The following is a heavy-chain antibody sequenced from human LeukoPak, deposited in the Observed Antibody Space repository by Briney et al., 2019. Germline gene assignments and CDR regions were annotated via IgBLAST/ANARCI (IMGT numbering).Heavy chain of an antibody. Sequence: GGSLRLSCAASGFTFSSYAMSWIRQAPGKGLEWVSYISSSGSTISYADSVKGRFTISRDNAKNSLYLQMNSLRAEDTAVYYCARLRYYAMDVWGQGTTVTASS. CDR3: ARLRYYAMDV. CDR1: GFTFSSYA. J-gene: IGHJ6*02. V-gene: IGHV3-48*01. CDR2: ISSSGSTI.